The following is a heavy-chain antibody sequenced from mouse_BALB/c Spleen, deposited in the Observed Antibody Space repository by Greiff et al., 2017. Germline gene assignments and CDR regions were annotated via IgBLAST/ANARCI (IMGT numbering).Heavy chain of an antibody. CDR2: INPSSGYT. V-gene: IGHV1-4*02. CDR3: AREVTTATGYYAMDY. CDR1: GYTFTSYT. J-gene: IGHJ4*01. Sequence: QVQLKESAAELARPGASVKMSCKASGYTFTSYTMHWVKQRPGQGLEWIGYINPSSGYTEYNQKFKDKTTLTADKSSSTAYMQLSSLTSEDSAVYYCAREVTTATGYYAMDYWGQGTSVTVSS. D-gene: IGHD1-2*01.